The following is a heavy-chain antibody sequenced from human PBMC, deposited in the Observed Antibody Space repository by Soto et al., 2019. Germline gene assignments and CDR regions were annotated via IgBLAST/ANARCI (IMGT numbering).Heavy chain of an antibody. D-gene: IGHD5-18*01. CDR1: GGSISSYY. CDR2: IYYIGST. J-gene: IGHJ4*02. Sequence: SETLSLTCTVSGGSISSYYWSWIRQPPGKGLEWIGYIYYIGSTNYNPSLKSRVTISVDTSKNQFSLKLSSVTAADTAVYYCARTLYSYGPRFDYWGQGTLVTVS. CDR3: ARTLYSYGPRFDY. V-gene: IGHV4-59*01.